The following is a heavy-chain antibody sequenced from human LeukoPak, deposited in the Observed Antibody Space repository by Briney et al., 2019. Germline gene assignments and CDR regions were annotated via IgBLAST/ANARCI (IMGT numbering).Heavy chain of an antibody. CDR2: INHSGST. V-gene: IGHV4-34*01. D-gene: IGHD3-10*01. Sequence: KASETLPLTCAVYGGSFSGYYWSWIRQPPGKGLEWIGEINHSGSTNYNPSLKSRVTISVDTSKNQFSLKLSSVTAADSAVYSCARYGGTYFDTWGQGTMVTVSS. J-gene: IGHJ3*02. CDR1: GGSFSGYY. CDR3: ARYGGTYFDT.